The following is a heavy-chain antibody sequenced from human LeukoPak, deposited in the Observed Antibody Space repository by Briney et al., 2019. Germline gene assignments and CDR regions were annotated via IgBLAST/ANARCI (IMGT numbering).Heavy chain of an antibody. D-gene: IGHD6-19*01. CDR3: ARDDSGWYSYYFDY. J-gene: IGHJ4*02. CDR1: GFTFSSYW. Sequence: GGSLRLSCAASGFTFSSYWMSWVRQAPGKGLEWVANIKQDGSEKYYVDSVKGRFTISRDNAKNSLYLQMNSLRAEDTAVYYCARDDSGWYSYYFDYWGQGTLVTVSS. V-gene: IGHV3-7*01. CDR2: IKQDGSEK.